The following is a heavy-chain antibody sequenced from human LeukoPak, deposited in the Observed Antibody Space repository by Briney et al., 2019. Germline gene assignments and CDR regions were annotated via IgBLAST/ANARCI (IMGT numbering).Heavy chain of an antibody. Sequence: SETLSLTCTVSGGSISSSSYYWGWIRQPPGKGLEWIGSIYYSGSTYYNPSLKSRVTISVDTSKNQFSLKLSSVTAADTAVYYCARHGGYDSESGPQYFQHWGQGTLVTVSS. V-gene: IGHV4-39*01. D-gene: IGHD3-22*01. CDR2: IYYSGST. CDR1: GGSISSSSYY. CDR3: ARHGGYDSESGPQYFQH. J-gene: IGHJ1*01.